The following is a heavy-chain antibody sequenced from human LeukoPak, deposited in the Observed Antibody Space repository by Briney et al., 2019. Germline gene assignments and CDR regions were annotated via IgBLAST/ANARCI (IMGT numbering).Heavy chain of an antibody. D-gene: IGHD3-22*01. CDR2: IYPGNSKT. J-gene: IGHJ4*02. Sequence: GESLKISCKGPGYSFTNYWIGWVRQMPGKGLEWMGMIYPGNSKTTYSPSFQGQVTISVDRFTSTAYLQWSSLKASDTAMYYCARDRETYYYDSSGYYYGRYFGYWGQGTLVTVSS. V-gene: IGHV5-51*01. CDR1: GYSFTNYW. CDR3: ARDRETYYYDSSGYYYGRYFGY.